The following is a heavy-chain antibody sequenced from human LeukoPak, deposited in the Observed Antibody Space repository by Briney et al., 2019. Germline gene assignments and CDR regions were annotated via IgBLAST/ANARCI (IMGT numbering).Heavy chain of an antibody. D-gene: IGHD4-17*01. CDR1: GGSISSYY. Sequence: SETLSLTCTVSGGSISSYYWSWIRQPPGKGLEWIGYIYYSGSTNYNPSLKSRVTISVDTSKNQFFLKLSSVTAADTAVYYCARRTTVTTFDYWGQGTLVTVSS. V-gene: IGHV4-59*01. J-gene: IGHJ4*02. CDR3: ARRTTVTTFDY. CDR2: IYYSGST.